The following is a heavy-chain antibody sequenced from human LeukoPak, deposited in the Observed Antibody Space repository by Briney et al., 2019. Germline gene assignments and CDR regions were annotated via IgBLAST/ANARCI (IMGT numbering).Heavy chain of an antibody. CDR1: GFTFDDYT. CDR2: ISWDGGST. J-gene: IGHJ4*02. CDR3: AKDRQPTGCSLYYFDY. D-gene: IGHD2-15*01. V-gene: IGHV3-43*01. Sequence: GGSLRLSCAASGFTFDDYTMHWVRQAPGKGLEWVSLISWDGGSTYYADSVKGRFTISRDNSKNSLYLQMNSLRTEDTALCYCAKDRQPTGCSLYYFDYWGQGTLVTVSS.